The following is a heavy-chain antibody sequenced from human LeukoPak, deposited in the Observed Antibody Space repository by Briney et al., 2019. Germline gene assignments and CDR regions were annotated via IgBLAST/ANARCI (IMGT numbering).Heavy chain of an antibody. CDR3: AKEHRGSGWYQWGYFDY. CDR2: ISGSGGST. CDR1: GFTFSSYS. Sequence: GGSLRLSCAASGFTFSSYSMNWVRQAPGKGLEWVSAISGSGGSTYYADSVKGRFTISRDNSKNTLYLQMNSLRAEDTAVYYCAKEHRGSGWYQWGYFDYWGQGTLVTVSS. J-gene: IGHJ4*02. D-gene: IGHD6-19*01. V-gene: IGHV3-23*01.